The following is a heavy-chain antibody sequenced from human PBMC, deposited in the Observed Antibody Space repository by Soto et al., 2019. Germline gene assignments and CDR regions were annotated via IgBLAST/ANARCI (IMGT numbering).Heavy chain of an antibody. CDR1: GYTFIYYT. CDR2: VNADNGDT. V-gene: IGHV1-3*01. Sequence: QVHLVQSGAEVKKPGASVKVSCKASGYTFIYYTMHWLRQAPGQRPEWMGWVNADNGDTRYSQKFQGRLTMTRDTSASTIYVELSSLTSEDTAVYFCARGPSSGSFDFWGQGTLVTVPS. CDR3: ARGPSSGSFDF. D-gene: IGHD6-19*01. J-gene: IGHJ4*02.